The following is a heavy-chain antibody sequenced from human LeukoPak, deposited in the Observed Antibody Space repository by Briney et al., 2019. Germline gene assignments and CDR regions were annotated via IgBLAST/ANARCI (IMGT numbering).Heavy chain of an antibody. J-gene: IGHJ6*02. CDR2: ISYDGSNK. D-gene: IGHD5-18*01. CDR1: GFTFSSYA. CDR3: ARGREQLWSDYYYYYGMDV. V-gene: IGHV3-30-3*01. Sequence: EPGRSLRLSCAASGFTFSSYAMHWVRQAPGKGLEWVAVISYDGSNKYYADSVKGRFTISRDNSKNTLYLQMNSLRAEDTAVYYCARGREQLWSDYYYYYGMDVWGQGTTVTVSS.